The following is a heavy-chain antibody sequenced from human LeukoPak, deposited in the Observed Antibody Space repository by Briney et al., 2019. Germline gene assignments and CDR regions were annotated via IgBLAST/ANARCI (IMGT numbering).Heavy chain of an antibody. CDR1: GYTFTSYD. V-gene: IGHV1-8*03. CDR3: ARGGYSSGWYNYY. D-gene: IGHD6-19*01. CDR2: MNPNSGDT. Sequence: ASVKVSCKASGYTFTSYDINWVRQATGQGLEWMGWMNPNSGDTGYAQKFQGRVTITRNTSISTAYMELSSLRSEDTAVYYCARGGYSSGWYNYYWGQGTLVTVSS. J-gene: IGHJ4*02.